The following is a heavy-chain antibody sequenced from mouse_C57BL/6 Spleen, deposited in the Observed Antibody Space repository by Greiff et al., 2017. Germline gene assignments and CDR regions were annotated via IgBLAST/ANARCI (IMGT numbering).Heavy chain of an antibody. Sequence: QVQLQQSGAELVKPGASVKISCKASGYAFTSYWMNWVKQRPEKGLEWIGQIYPGDGDTNYNGKFKGKATLTADKSSSTAYMQLSSLTSEDSAVYFCSRALYYGSSRYWDFDVWGTGTTVTVSS. CDR1: GYAFTSYW. V-gene: IGHV1-80*01. J-gene: IGHJ1*03. CDR3: SRALYYGSSRYWDFDV. D-gene: IGHD1-1*01. CDR2: IYPGDGDT.